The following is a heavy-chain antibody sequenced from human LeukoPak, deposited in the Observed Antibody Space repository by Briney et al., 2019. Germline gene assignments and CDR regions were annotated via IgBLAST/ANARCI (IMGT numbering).Heavy chain of an antibody. D-gene: IGHD3-16*01. CDR3: ARQVGRGTQIYYMDV. Sequence: SETLSLTCSASGDSVTNGAYCWSWIRQPPGKGLEWIGYIYDIAITYQNPSLRSRLTISVDTSQNQFSLKLSSVTAADTAVYYCARQVGRGTQIYYMDVWGKGTTVTVSS. CDR2: IYDIAIT. CDR1: GDSVTNGAYC. V-gene: IGHV4-30-4*07. J-gene: IGHJ6*03.